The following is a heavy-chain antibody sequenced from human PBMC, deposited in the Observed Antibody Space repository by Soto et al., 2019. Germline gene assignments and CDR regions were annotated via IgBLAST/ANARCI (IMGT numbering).Heavy chain of an antibody. Sequence: SETLSLTCTVSGGSISSYYWSWIRQPPGKGLEWIGYIYYSGSTNYNPSLKSRVTISVDTSKNQFSLKLSSVTAADTAVYYCARGGYCSGGSCYWFDTWGQGTLVTVSS. CDR1: GGSISSYY. D-gene: IGHD2-15*01. J-gene: IGHJ5*02. CDR2: IYYSGST. CDR3: ARGGYCSGGSCYWFDT. V-gene: IGHV4-59*01.